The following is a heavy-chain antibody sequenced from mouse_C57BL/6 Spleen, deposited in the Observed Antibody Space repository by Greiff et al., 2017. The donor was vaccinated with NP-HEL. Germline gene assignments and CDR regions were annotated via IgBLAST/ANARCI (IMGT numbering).Heavy chain of an antibody. D-gene: IGHD4-1*01. J-gene: IGHJ3*01. Sequence: DVKLVESGGGLVKPGGSLKLSCAASGFTFSSYAMSWVRQTPEKRLEWVATISDGGSYTYYPDNVKGRFTISRDNAKNNLYLQMSHLKSEDTAMYYCARQTGTFAYWGQGTLVTVSA. V-gene: IGHV5-4*03. CDR1: GFTFSSYA. CDR2: ISDGGSYT. CDR3: ARQTGTFAY.